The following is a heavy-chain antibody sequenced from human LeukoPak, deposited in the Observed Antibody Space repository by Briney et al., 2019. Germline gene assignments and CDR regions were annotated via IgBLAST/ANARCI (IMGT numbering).Heavy chain of an antibody. D-gene: IGHD3-10*01. V-gene: IGHV3-23*01. J-gene: IGHJ4*02. CDR1: GFTFTSYA. CDR3: AKQLMQLWFVDD. Sequence: PGGSLRLSCAASGFTFTSYAMNWVRQAPGKGLEWVSGISASGGNTYYADSVKGRVTISRDNSKNTLYLQMNTLRVEDTAMYYCAKQLMQLWFVDDWGQGTLVTVSS. CDR2: ISASGGNT.